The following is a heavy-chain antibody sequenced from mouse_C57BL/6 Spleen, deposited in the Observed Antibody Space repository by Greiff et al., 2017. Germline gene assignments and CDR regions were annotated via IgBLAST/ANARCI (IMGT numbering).Heavy chain of an antibody. D-gene: IGHD2-4*01. CDR3: ARHGNDYGGGFAY. V-gene: IGHV2-6-1*01. J-gene: IGHJ3*01. CDR1: GFSLTSYG. Sequence: QVQLQQSGPGLVAPSQSLSITCTVSGFSLTSYGVHWVRQPPGKGLEWLVVIWSDGSTTYNSALKSRLSISKDNSKSQVFLKMNSLQTDDTAMYYCARHGNDYGGGFAYWGQGTLVTVSA. CDR2: IWSDGST.